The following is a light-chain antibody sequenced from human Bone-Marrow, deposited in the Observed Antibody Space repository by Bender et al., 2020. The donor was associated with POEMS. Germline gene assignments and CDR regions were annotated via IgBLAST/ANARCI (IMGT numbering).Light chain of an antibody. CDR3: QSWDSTTVG. CDR2: QDA. V-gene: IGLV3-1*01. J-gene: IGLJ2*01. Sequence: SYELTQAPSLSVSPGQTSTITCSGDNLGQKYVSWYQQQPGQSPVLLMYQDAKRPSGIPERFSGSNSGNTATLIISGTQAVDEADYYCQSWDSTTVGFGGGTKLTVL. CDR1: NLGQKY.